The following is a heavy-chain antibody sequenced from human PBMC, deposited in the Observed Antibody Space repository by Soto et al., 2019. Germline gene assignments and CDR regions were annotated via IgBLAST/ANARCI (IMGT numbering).Heavy chain of an antibody. Sequence: GESLKISCKGSGYIFTNYWISWVRQMPGKGLEWMGIIYPGDSDTRYSPSFQGQVTISADKSISTAYLQWSSLKASDTAMYYCAREGSGRRYYYYGMDVWGQGTTVTVSS. D-gene: IGHD3-10*01. CDR1: GYIFTNYW. CDR2: IYPGDSDT. CDR3: AREGSGRRYYYYGMDV. V-gene: IGHV5-51*01. J-gene: IGHJ6*02.